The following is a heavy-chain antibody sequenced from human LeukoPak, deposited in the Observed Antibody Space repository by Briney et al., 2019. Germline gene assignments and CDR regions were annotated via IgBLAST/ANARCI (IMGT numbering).Heavy chain of an antibody. CDR1: GYTLTELS. D-gene: IGHD2-2*01. Sequence: GASVKVSCKASGYTLTELSMHWVRQAPGKGLEWMGGFDPEDGETIYAQKFQGRVTMTEDTSTDTAYMELSSLRSEDTAVYYCATAPGIVVGTPDFDIWGQGTMVTVSS. CDR2: FDPEDGET. J-gene: IGHJ3*02. V-gene: IGHV1-24*01. CDR3: ATAPGIVVGTPDFDI.